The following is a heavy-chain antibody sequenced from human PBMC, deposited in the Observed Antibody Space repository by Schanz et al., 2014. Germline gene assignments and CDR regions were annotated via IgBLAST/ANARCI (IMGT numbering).Heavy chain of an antibody. D-gene: IGHD3-9*01. CDR3: ARTTNPFNFDSWPYLDY. V-gene: IGHV3-66*01. Sequence: EVQLVESGGGLVQPGGSLRLSCAASGFTVSSNYMSWVRQAPGKGLEWVSFIYGGSTYYTDSVKGGFTISRDNSKNTLYLQMNSLRAEDTAVYYCARTTNPFNFDSWPYLDYWGQGTLVTVSS. J-gene: IGHJ4*02. CDR2: IYGGST. CDR1: GFTVSSNY.